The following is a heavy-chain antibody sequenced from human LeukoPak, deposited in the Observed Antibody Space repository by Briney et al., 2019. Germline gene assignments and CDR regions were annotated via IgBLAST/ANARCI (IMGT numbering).Heavy chain of an antibody. Sequence: SLRLSCAASGFTFDDYAMHWVRQAPGKGLEWVSGISWNSGSIGYADSVKGRFTISRDNAKNSLYLQMNSLRAEDMALYYCAKASADLYFDYWGQGTLVTVSS. V-gene: IGHV3-9*03. J-gene: IGHJ4*02. D-gene: IGHD2-2*01. CDR1: GFTFDDYA. CDR2: ISWNSGSI. CDR3: AKASADLYFDY.